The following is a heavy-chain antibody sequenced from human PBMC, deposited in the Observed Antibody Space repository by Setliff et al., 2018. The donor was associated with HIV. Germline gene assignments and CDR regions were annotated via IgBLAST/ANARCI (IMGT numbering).Heavy chain of an antibody. CDR1: GGSISSYY. CDR3: AREGGTGRSSWYGAYWYDP. V-gene: IGHV4-59*12. CDR2: IYYSGKT. Sequence: SETLSLTCKVSGGSISSYYWSWIRQPPGKGLEWIGYIYYSGKTNYNRSLKSRVTISLDTSKNQFSLRLTSVTAADTAVYYCAREGGTGRSSWYGAYWYDPWGQGTLVTVSS. D-gene: IGHD6-13*01. J-gene: IGHJ5*02.